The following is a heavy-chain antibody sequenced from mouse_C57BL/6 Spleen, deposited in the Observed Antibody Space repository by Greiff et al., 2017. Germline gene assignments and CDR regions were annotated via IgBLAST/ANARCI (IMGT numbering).Heavy chain of an antibody. CDR3: VSHYDYEREYYFDY. D-gene: IGHD2-4*01. CDR1: GFSFNTYA. Sequence: EVQLVESGGGLVQPKGSLKLSCAASGFSFNTYAMNWVRQAPGKGLEWVARIRSKSNNYATYYADSVKDRFTISRDDSESMLYLQMNNLKTEDTAMYYCVSHYDYEREYYFDYWGQGTTLTVSS. CDR2: IRSKSNNYAT. J-gene: IGHJ2*01. V-gene: IGHV10-1*01.